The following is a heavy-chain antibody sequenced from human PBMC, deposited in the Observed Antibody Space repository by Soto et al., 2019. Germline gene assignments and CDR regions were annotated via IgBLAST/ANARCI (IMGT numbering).Heavy chain of an antibody. Sequence: SETLSLTCAVYGGSFSGYYWSWIRQPPGKGLEWIGEINHSGSTNYNPSLKSRVTISVDTSKNQFSLKLSSVTAADTAVYYCAREGASGANWFDPWGQGTLGTVSS. CDR1: GGSFSGYY. J-gene: IGHJ5*02. CDR3: AREGASGANWFDP. CDR2: INHSGST. D-gene: IGHD1-26*01. V-gene: IGHV4-34*01.